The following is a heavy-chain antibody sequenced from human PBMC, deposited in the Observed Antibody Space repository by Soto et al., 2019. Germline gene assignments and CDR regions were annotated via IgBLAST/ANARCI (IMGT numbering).Heavy chain of an antibody. Sequence: EVQLVESGGGLVQPGGSLRLSCAASGFTFSSYAMHWVRQAPGKGLEYVSAISSNGGSTYYANSVKGRFTISRDNSKNTLYLQMGSLRAEDMAVYYCARVPVAATYYFDYWGQGTLVTVSS. V-gene: IGHV3-64*01. CDR3: ARVPVAATYYFDY. J-gene: IGHJ4*02. D-gene: IGHD2-15*01. CDR1: GFTFSSYA. CDR2: ISSNGGST.